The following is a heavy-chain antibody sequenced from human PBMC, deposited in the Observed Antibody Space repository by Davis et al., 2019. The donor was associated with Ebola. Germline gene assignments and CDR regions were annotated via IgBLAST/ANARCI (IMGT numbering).Heavy chain of an antibody. V-gene: IGHV3-30-3*01. CDR2: ISYDGSNK. Sequence: GESLKISCAASGFTFSSYAMHWVRQAPGKGLEWVAVISYDGSNKYYADSVKGRFTISRDNSKNTLYLQMNSLRAEDTAVYYCATLRYDFWSGYYEDYWGQGTLVTVSS. CDR1: GFTFSSYA. J-gene: IGHJ4*02. D-gene: IGHD3-3*01. CDR3: ATLRYDFWSGYYEDY.